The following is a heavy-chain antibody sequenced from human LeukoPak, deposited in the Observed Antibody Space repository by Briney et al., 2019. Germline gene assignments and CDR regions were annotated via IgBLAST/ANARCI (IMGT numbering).Heavy chain of an antibody. J-gene: IGHJ3*02. CDR3: ARDATVSGSYYRIFGAFDT. CDR1: GGSISSYY. CDR2: IYTSGST. D-gene: IGHD3-10*01. V-gene: IGHV4-4*07. Sequence: SETLSLTCTVSGGSISSYYWSWIRQPAGKGLEWIGRIYTSGSTNYNPSLKSRVTMSVDTSKNQFSLKLSSVTAADTAVYYCARDATVSGSYYRIFGAFDTWGQGTMVTVSS.